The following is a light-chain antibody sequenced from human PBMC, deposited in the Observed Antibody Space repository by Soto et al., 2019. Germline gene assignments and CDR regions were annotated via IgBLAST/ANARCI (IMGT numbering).Light chain of an antibody. V-gene: IGLV3-21*02. CDR3: QVWDRGTDRYV. CDR1: NFGSKN. CDR2: DDT. J-gene: IGLJ1*01. Sequence: SYELTQPPSVSVAPGQTARIACGGDNFGSKNVNWHQQKPGQAPVLVVYDDTDRPSGIPERFSGSNSANSATLTISRVEAGDEADYYCQVWDRGTDRYVFGPGTKLTVL.